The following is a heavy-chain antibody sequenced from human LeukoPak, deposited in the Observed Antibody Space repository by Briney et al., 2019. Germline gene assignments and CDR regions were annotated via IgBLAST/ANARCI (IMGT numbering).Heavy chain of an antibody. Sequence: GGSLRLSCAASGFTFSSYSMNWVRQALGKGLEWVSSISSSSSYIYYADSVKGRFTISRDNAKNSLYLQMNSLRAEDTAVYYCARDSDYGDHDYWGQGTLVTVSS. CDR1: GFTFSSYS. CDR2: ISSSSSYI. V-gene: IGHV3-21*01. D-gene: IGHD4-17*01. CDR3: ARDSDYGDHDY. J-gene: IGHJ4*02.